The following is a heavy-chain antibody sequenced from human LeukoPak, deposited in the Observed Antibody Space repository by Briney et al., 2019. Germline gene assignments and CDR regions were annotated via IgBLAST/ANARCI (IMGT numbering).Heavy chain of an antibody. Sequence: GESLKISCKGSGHSFTSYWIGWVRQMPGKGLEWMGIIYPGDSDTRYSPSFQGQVTISADKSISTAYLQWSSLKASDTAMYYCARHAGGYIGPYYYYMDVWGKGTTVTISS. D-gene: IGHD5-12*01. CDR2: IYPGDSDT. CDR3: ARHAGGYIGPYYYYMDV. V-gene: IGHV5-51*01. CDR1: GHSFTSYW. J-gene: IGHJ6*03.